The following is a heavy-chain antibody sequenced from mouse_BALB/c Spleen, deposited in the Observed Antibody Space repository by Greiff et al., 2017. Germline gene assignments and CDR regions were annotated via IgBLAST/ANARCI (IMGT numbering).Heavy chain of an antibody. D-gene: IGHD4-1*01. CDR1: GYTFTSYW. CDR3: AGANWDAAFAY. J-gene: IGHJ3*01. V-gene: IGHV1S132*01. CDR2: IFPGTGTT. Sequence: QVQLQQSGAELVKPGASVKLSCKTSGYTFTSYWIQWVKQRPGQGLGWIGEIFPGTGTTYYNEKFKGKATLTIDTSSSTAYMQLSSLTSEDSAVYFCAGANWDAAFAYWGQGTLVTVSA.